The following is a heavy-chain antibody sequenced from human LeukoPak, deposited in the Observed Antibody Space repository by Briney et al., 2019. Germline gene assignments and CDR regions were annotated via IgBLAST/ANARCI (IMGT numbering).Heavy chain of an antibody. J-gene: IGHJ3*01. CDR2: VSSSSTSI. V-gene: IGHV3-21*01. Sequence: PGGSLRLSCAASGFSFSIYSMNWVRQAPGKGLEGVSSVSSSSTSIYYADSLKGRFTISRDNAKNSLFLQVNSLRDEDTAVYYCARGPPCSSTSCYVTGAFDFWGQGTMVTVSS. D-gene: IGHD2-2*01. CDR3: ARGPPCSSTSCYVTGAFDF. CDR1: GFSFSIYS.